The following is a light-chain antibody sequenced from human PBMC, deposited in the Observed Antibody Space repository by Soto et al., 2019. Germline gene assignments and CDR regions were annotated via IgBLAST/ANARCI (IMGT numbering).Light chain of an antibody. CDR1: QSVSSN. J-gene: IGKJ3*01. CDR3: QQRTHWPT. CDR2: ATS. Sequence: IEMTQSPATLSVSLGERATLSCRASQSVSSNLVWYQQKPGQAPRLLIYATSNRATGIPARFSGSGSGTDFTLTIDSLEPEDFAVYFCQQRTHWPTFGPGTKVDIK. V-gene: IGKV3-11*01.